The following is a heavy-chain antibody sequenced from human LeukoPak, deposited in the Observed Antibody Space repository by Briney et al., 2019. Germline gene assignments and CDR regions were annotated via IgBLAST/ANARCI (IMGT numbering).Heavy chain of an antibody. Sequence: GESLKISCKGSGYSFTSYWIGWVRQMPGKGLEWMGIIYPGDSDTRYSPSFQGQVTISADKSISTAYLQWSSLKASDTAMYYCARLLQLERTAPGAFDIWGQGTMVTVSS. CDR3: ARLLQLERTAPGAFDI. CDR1: GYSFTSYW. D-gene: IGHD1-1*01. CDR2: IYPGDSDT. V-gene: IGHV5-51*01. J-gene: IGHJ3*02.